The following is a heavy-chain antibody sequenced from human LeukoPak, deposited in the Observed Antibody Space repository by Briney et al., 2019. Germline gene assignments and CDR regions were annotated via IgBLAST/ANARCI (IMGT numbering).Heavy chain of an antibody. Sequence: GGSLRLSCAASGFTFSSCAMSWVPKDPGKGLEWLSAISGSGGSTYYADSVKGRFTISRDNSKNTLYLQMNSLRAEDTAVYYCAKVPRYDILTGCWFDYWGQGTLVTVSS. CDR2: ISGSGGST. J-gene: IGHJ4*02. V-gene: IGHV3-23*01. CDR1: GFTFSSCA. D-gene: IGHD3-9*01. CDR3: AKVPRYDILTGCWFDY.